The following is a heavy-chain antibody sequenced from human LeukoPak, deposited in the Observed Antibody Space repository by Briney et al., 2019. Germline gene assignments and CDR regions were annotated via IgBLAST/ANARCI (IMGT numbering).Heavy chain of an antibody. CDR2: ISGSGGST. J-gene: IGHJ4*02. D-gene: IGHD3-22*01. V-gene: IGHV3-23*01. Sequence: PGGSLRLSCAASGFTFSSYAMSWVRQAPGKGLEWVSAISGSGGSTHSADSVKGRFTISRDNSKNPLYLQMNSLRAEDTAVYYCAKVLLYYDSSGSTKNYYWGQGTLVTVSS. CDR3: AKVLLYYDSSGSTKNYY. CDR1: GFTFSSYA.